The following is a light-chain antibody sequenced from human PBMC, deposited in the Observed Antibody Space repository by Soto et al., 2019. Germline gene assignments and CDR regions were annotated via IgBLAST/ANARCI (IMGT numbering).Light chain of an antibody. J-gene: IGKJ5*01. CDR1: QSVTNQ. Sequence: EIVLKQSTVTMSLSPGDRATVSFRASQSVTNQLAWYQQKTGQAPRLLIYDASRRVTGIPARFSGSGSGTDFTLTLSSLAAEDFSVYYYQQLAGSSTFGQGTRLEI. V-gene: IGKV3-11*01. CDR2: DAS. CDR3: QQLAGSST.